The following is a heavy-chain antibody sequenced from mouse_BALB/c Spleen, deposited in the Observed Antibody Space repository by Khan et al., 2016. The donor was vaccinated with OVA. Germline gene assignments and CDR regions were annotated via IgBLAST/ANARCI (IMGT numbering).Heavy chain of an antibody. CDR2: INPSNGYT. CDR1: GYTFTSYT. J-gene: IGHJ3*01. V-gene: IGHV1-4*01. D-gene: IGHD2-14*01. Sequence: VQRQQSGAKLARPGASVKMSCKASGYTFTSYTIHWIKERPGQGLEWIGYINPSNGYTNYNQKFKDKATLTTDKSSTTAYLQLSSLTSDDSAVYNCVRDGAYHRTDCWFAYWGQGTLVTVSA. CDR3: VRDGAYHRTDCWFAY.